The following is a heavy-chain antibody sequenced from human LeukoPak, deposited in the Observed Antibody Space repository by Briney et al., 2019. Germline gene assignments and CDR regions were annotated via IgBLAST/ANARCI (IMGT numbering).Heavy chain of an antibody. V-gene: IGHV5-51*01. J-gene: IGHJ5*02. CDR3: SRSPRVRGVKGWFEP. CDR1: GYSFTSYW. Sequence: GESLKISCKGSGYSFTSYWIGWVRQMPGKGLEWMGIIYPGDSDTRYSPSFQGQVTISADKSISTAYLQWSSLKASDTAMYYCSRSPRVRGVKGWFEPWGQGTLVTVSS. CDR2: IYPGDSDT. D-gene: IGHD3-10*01.